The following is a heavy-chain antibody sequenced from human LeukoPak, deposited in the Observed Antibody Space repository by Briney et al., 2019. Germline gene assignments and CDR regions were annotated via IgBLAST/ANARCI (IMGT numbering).Heavy chain of an antibody. CDR1: GYTFTSYG. Sequence: ASVKVSCKASGYTFTSYGISWVQQAPGQGLEWMGWISAYNGNTNYAQKLQGRVTMTTDTSTSTAYMELRSLRSDDTAVYYCAKEAHYQFWSGYYTHYYYYGMDVWGQGTTVTVSS. D-gene: IGHD3-3*01. J-gene: IGHJ6*02. V-gene: IGHV1-18*01. CDR2: ISAYNGNT. CDR3: AKEAHYQFWSGYYTHYYYYGMDV.